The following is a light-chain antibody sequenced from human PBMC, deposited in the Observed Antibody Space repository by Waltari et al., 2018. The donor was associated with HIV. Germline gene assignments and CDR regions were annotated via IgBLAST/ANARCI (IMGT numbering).Light chain of an antibody. CDR2: GAS. CDR3: QQYNNWPSSA. J-gene: IGKJ4*01. CDR1: QSISSN. V-gene: IGKV3-15*01. Sequence: EVVMTQSPATLSVSPGERATLSCRASQSISSNLAWYQQKPGQAPRLLIYGASTRATGLPARFSGSGSGTEFTLTISSLQSEDFAVYYCQQYNNWPSSAFGGGTKVEIK.